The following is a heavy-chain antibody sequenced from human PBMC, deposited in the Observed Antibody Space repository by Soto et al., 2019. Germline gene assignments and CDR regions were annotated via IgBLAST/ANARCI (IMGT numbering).Heavy chain of an antibody. D-gene: IGHD6-19*01. CDR1: GGSISSSSYY. V-gene: IGHV4-39*01. CDR3: ARLSSGARGDDAFDI. CDR2: IYYSGST. Sequence: SETLSLTCTVSGGSISSSSYYWGWIRQPPGKGLEWIGSIYYSGSTYYNPSLKSRVTISVDTSKNQFSLKLSSVTAADTAVYYCARLSSGARGDDAFDIWGQGTMVTVSS. J-gene: IGHJ3*02.